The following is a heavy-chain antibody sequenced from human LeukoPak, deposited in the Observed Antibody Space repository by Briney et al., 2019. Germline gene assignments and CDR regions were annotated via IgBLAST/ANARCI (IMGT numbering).Heavy chain of an antibody. Sequence: GESLKISCNGSGYSFTSYWIGWLRHMPGKGLEWMGIIYPGDSDTRYSPSFQGQVTTSADKSISTAYLQWSSLKASDTATYYCARHPAYGDYGMDVWGKGTTVTVSS. CDR1: GYSFTSYW. J-gene: IGHJ6*04. CDR2: IYPGDSDT. V-gene: IGHV5-51*01. D-gene: IGHD4-17*01. CDR3: ARHPAYGDYGMDV.